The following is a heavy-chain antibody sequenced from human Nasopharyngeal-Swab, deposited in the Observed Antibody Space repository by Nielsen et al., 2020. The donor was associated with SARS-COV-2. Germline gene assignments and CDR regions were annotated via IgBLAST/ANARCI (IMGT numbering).Heavy chain of an antibody. J-gene: IGHJ6*02. CDR3: ARGGGRTKHGMDV. CDR2: INHSGST. V-gene: IGHV4-34*01. D-gene: IGHD3-16*01. Sequence: WIRQPPGKGLEWIGEINHSGSTNYNPSLKSRVTISVDTSKSQFSLKLSSVTAADTAVYYCARGGGRTKHGMDVWGQGTTVTVSS.